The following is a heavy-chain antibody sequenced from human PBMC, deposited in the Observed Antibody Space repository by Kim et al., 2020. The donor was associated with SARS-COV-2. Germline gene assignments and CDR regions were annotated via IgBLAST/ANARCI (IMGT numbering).Heavy chain of an antibody. CDR3: ARDDRPGYYYDSSGYYCDY. V-gene: IGHV3-21*01. CDR2: ISSSSSYI. Sequence: GGSLRLSCAASGFTFSSYSMNWVRQAPGKGLEWVSSISSSSSYIYYADSVKGRFTISRDNAKNSLYLQMNSLRAEDTAVYYCARDDRPGYYYDSSGYYCDYWGQGTLVTVSS. CDR1: GFTFSSYS. D-gene: IGHD3-22*01. J-gene: IGHJ4*02.